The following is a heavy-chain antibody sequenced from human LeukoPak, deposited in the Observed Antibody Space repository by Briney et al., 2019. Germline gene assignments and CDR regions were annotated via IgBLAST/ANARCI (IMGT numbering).Heavy chain of an antibody. V-gene: IGHV1-18*01. D-gene: IGHD6-6*01. J-gene: IGHJ4*02. CDR1: GYTFTSYS. Sequence: GASVKVSCKASGYTFTSYSINWVRQAPGQGLEWMGWISTYNGNSNYAQKLQGRVTMTTDTFTSTAYMELRSLRSDDTAMYYCAKDRWRDGSSSFDNWGQGTLVTVSS. CDR2: ISTYNGNS. CDR3: AKDRWRDGSSSFDN.